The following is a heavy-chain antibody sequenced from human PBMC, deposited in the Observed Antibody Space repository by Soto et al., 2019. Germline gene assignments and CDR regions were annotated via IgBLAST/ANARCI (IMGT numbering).Heavy chain of an antibody. CDR3: ARGGWHDAFDI. V-gene: IGHV3-23*01. Sequence: EVQLLESGGGLVQPGGSLRLSCAASGFIFTSYAMSWVRQAPGKGLEWVSGISNSGGSTDYADSVKGRFFISRDNSKNTLYLQVNSLRAEYTAVYYCARGGWHDAFDIWGQGTMVTVSS. D-gene: IGHD6-19*01. J-gene: IGHJ3*02. CDR1: GFIFTSYA. CDR2: ISNSGGST.